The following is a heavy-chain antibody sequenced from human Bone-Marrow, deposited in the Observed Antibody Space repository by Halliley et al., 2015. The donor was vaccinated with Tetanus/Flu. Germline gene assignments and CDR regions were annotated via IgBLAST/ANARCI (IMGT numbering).Heavy chain of an antibody. J-gene: IGHJ4*02. D-gene: IGHD3-10*01. Sequence: EWMGDIDYSGSTSSSPSLKSRVPMSVDTSNNQFSLNVASVTAADTAVYYCAREKYGSGSTDYWGQGTLVTVSS. CDR3: AREKYGSGSTDY. V-gene: IGHV4-59*01. CDR2: IDYSGST.